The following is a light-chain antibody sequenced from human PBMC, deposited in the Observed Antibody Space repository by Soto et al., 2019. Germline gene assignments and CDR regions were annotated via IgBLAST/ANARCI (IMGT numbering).Light chain of an antibody. CDR1: QSVGSN. J-gene: IGKJ2*01. Sequence: EIAMTQSPATLSVSPGEIATLSCRAAQSVGSNLAWYQQKPGQAPRLLIYGASTRATGIPVRFSGSGSVTEFTLTISRLQSADLVVYDCQQYSDWAYTFGQGTKLDIK. CDR3: QQYSDWAYT. V-gene: IGKV3-15*01. CDR2: GAS.